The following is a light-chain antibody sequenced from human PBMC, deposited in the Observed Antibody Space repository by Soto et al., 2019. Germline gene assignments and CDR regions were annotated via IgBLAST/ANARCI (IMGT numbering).Light chain of an antibody. CDR2: GAS. Sequence: EIVSTQSPATLSLSPGERATLSCRASQSVSSNLAWYQQKPGQAPRLLIYGASTRATGIPARFSGSGSGTEFTLTISSLQSEDFAVYYCQQYNNWPPVTFGQGTKVDI. CDR1: QSVSSN. V-gene: IGKV3-15*01. CDR3: QQYNNWPPVT. J-gene: IGKJ1*01.